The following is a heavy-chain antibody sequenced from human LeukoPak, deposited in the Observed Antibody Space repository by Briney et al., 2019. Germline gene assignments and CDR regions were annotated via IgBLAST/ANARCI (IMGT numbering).Heavy chain of an antibody. CDR2: ISGSGGST. V-gene: IGHV3-23*01. CDR3: AKVHSSGYFRY. Sequence: GGSLRLSCAASGFTFSSYAMSWVRQAPGKGLEWVSAISGSGGSTYYADSVKGRFTIPRDNSKNTLYLQMNSLRAEDTAVYYCAKVHSSGYFRYWGQGTLVTVSS. CDR1: GFTFSSYA. J-gene: IGHJ4*02. D-gene: IGHD6-19*01.